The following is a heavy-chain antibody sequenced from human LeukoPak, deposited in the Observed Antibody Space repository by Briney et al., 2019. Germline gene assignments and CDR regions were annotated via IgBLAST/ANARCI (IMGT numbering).Heavy chain of an antibody. CDR2: INHSGST. CDR3: ARGRLAAAVMRAFDI. V-gene: IGHV4-34*01. J-gene: IGHJ3*02. D-gene: IGHD6-13*01. Sequence: SETLSLTCAVYGGSFSGYYWSWIRQPPGKGLEWIGEINHSGSTNYNPSLKSRVTISVDTSKNQFSLKLSSVTAADTAVYYCARGRLAAAVMRAFDIWGQGTMVTVSS. CDR1: GGSFSGYY.